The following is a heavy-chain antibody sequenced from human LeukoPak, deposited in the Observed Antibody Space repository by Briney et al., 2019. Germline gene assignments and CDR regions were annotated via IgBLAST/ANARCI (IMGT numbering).Heavy chain of an antibody. Sequence: SETLSLTCTFAGGSVSSFHWSWIRQPAGKGLEWIGRISTSGSTNYNPSLKSRVTISVDKSKNQFSLRLSSVTAADTAVYYCARESTAIDAIDIWGQGTMVTVSS. CDR3: ARESTAIDAIDI. CDR1: GGSVSSFH. D-gene: IGHD5/OR15-5a*01. J-gene: IGHJ3*02. CDR2: ISTSGST. V-gene: IGHV4-4*07.